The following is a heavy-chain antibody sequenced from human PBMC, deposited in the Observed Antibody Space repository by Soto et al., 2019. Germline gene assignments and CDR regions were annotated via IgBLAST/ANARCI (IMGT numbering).Heavy chain of an antibody. J-gene: IGHJ4*02. Sequence: EVQLVESGGGLVKPGGSLRLSCAASGVTFSKTWMNWVRQAPGKGLEWVGRIKSIPDGGTADYAAPLKGRFTISRDDSKNTLFLQMNSLKTEDTAVYYCTTGSGCDYWGQGTLVTVSS. V-gene: IGHV3-15*07. CDR2: IKSIPDGGTA. CDR1: GVTFSKTW. D-gene: IGHD5-12*01. CDR3: TTGSGCDY.